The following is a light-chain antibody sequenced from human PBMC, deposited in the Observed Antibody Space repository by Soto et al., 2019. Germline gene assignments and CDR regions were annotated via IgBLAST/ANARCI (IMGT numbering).Light chain of an antibody. Sequence: EIVLTQSPATLSLSPGERAALSCRASQSVSSYLAWYPQKPGQAPRLLIYEASKRAAGIPARFSGSGSGTDFTLTISSLEPEDFAVYYCQQRSNWPSTFGGGTKVEIK. CDR3: QQRSNWPST. J-gene: IGKJ4*01. CDR2: EAS. CDR1: QSVSSY. V-gene: IGKV3-11*01.